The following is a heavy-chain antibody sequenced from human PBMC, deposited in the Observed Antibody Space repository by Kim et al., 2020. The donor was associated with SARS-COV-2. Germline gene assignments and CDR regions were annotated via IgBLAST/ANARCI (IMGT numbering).Heavy chain of an antibody. J-gene: IGHJ4*02. V-gene: IGHV3-23*01. D-gene: IGHD6-19*01. Sequence: DSVKGRFTISRDNSKNTLYLQMNSLRAEDTAVYYCAKEKYSSGWYEHIDYWGQGTLVTVSS. CDR3: AKEKYSSGWYEHIDY.